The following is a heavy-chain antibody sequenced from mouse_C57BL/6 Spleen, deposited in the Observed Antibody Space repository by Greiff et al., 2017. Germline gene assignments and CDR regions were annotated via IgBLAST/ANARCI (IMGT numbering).Heavy chain of an antibody. CDR3: ARGGVFDY. CDR2: IYPGDGDT. J-gene: IGHJ2*01. V-gene: IGHV1-82*01. CDR1: GYAFSSSW. Sequence: QVQLQQSGPELVKPGASVKISCKASGYAFSSSWMNWVKQRPGKGLEWIGRIYPGDGDTNYNGKFKGKATLTADKSSSTAYMQLSSLTSEDSAVYFCARGGVFDYWCQGTTLTVSS.